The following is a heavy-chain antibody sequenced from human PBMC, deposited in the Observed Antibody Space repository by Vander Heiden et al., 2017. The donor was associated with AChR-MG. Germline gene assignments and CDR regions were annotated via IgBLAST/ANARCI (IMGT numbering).Heavy chain of an antibody. CDR3: TTWFQCGSGSCQVF. CDR1: GFTVGNNQ. Sequence: EVQLVESGGGLVQPGGSLRLSCTASGFTVGNNQMNWVRQAPGKGLDWVSLIYSGGVTNYADSVKGRFTISRDSSKNTLYLQMSGLRVEDTAVYYCTTWFQCGSGSCQVFWGQGTLVTVSS. V-gene: IGHV3-66*02. CDR2: IYSGGVT. J-gene: IGHJ4*02. D-gene: IGHD2-15*01.